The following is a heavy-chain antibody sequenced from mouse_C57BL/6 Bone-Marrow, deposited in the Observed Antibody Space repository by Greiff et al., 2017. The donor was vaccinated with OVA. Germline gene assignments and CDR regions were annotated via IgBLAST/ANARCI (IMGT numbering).Heavy chain of an antibody. Sequence: EVKLMESGGDLVKPGGSLKLSCAASGFTFSSYGMSWVRQTPDKRLEWVATISSGGSYTYYPDIVKGRFTISRDNAKNTLYLQMSSLKSEDTAMYYCARHGDYGSFFDYWGQGTTLTVSS. V-gene: IGHV5-6*01. CDR1: GFTFSSYG. CDR3: ARHGDYGSFFDY. D-gene: IGHD1-1*01. J-gene: IGHJ2*01. CDR2: ISSGGSYT.